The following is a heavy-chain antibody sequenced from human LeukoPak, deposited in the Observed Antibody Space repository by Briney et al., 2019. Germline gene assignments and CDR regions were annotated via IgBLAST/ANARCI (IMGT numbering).Heavy chain of an antibody. CDR2: IFYSGST. Sequence: PSETLSLTCTVSGGSIKNYYWSWIRQPPGKGLEWIGYIFYSGSTNYNPSLKSRVSISVDTSENQFSLNLYSVTAADTAVYYCARGGSSGYDPFDYWGQGTLVTVSS. V-gene: IGHV4-59*01. J-gene: IGHJ4*02. D-gene: IGHD5-12*01. CDR3: ARGGSSGYDPFDY. CDR1: GGSIKNYY.